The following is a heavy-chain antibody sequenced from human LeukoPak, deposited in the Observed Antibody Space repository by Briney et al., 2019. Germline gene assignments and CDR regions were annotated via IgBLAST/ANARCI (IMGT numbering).Heavy chain of an antibody. J-gene: IGHJ4*02. Sequence: GRSLRLSCAASGFTFSNYAMSWVRQAPGKGLEWVSAISGSGGTTYYADSVKGRFTISRDNSKNTLYLQMNSLRAEDTAIYYCAKDYLGGSFAFDYWGQGTLVTVSS. CDR3: AKDYLGGSFAFDY. D-gene: IGHD3-16*01. CDR1: GFTFSNYA. V-gene: IGHV3-23*01. CDR2: ISGSGGTT.